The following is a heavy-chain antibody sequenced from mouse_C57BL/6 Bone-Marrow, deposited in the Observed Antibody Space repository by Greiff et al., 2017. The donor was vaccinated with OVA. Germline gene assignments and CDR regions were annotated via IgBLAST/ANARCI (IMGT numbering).Heavy chain of an antibody. V-gene: IGHV1-64*01. CDR1: GYTFTSYW. CDR3: ARHSRRYFDV. Sequence: QVQLQQPGAELVKPGASVKLSCKASGYTFTSYWMHWVKQRPGQGLEWIGMIHPNSGSTNYNEKFKSKATLTVDKSSTTANMRLSRLTSEASAVYYSARHSRRYFDVWGTGTTVTVSS. CDR2: IHPNSGST. J-gene: IGHJ1*03.